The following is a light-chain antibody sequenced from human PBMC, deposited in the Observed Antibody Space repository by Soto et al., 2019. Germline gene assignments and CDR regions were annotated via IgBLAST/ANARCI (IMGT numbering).Light chain of an antibody. V-gene: IGLV2-8*01. J-gene: IGLJ1*01. CDR1: SSDVGGYNY. CDR2: EVS. Sequence: QSAVTQPPSASGSPGQSVTISCTGTSSDVGGYNYVSWYQQHPGKAPKLVIYEVSKRPSGVPDRFSGSKSGNTASLTVSGLQAEDEADYYCSSYAGSNNFDVFGTGTKVTVL. CDR3: SSYAGSNNFDV.